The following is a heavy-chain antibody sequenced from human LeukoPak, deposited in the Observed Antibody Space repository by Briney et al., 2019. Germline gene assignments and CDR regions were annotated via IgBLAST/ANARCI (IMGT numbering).Heavy chain of an antibody. J-gene: IGHJ4*02. Sequence: GGSLRLSCTASTFTLNNYWMSWVRQAPGKGLEWVSAISGSGSSTYYADCVKGRFTISRDSSKNTLYLQMNSLRAEDTAVYYCAKDHPFDYYYDSSGYFLYWGQGTLVTVSS. V-gene: IGHV3-23*01. CDR3: AKDHPFDYYYDSSGYFLY. CDR1: TFTLNNYW. D-gene: IGHD3-22*01. CDR2: ISGSGSST.